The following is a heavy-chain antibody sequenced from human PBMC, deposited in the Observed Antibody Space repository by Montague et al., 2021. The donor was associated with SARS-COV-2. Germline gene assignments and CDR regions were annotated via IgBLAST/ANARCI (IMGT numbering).Heavy chain of an antibody. V-gene: IGHV3-23*05. J-gene: IGHJ2*01. CDR3: AKNPTVSGMPATIAWYFDL. Sequence: SLRLSCSASGFAFSDFAMTWVRQAPGKGLEWVSTIFASGHNTYYXDSVKGRFIVSRDNSKSTLFLHMNSLRAEDTAVYYCAKNPTVSGMPATIAWYFDLWGRGALVTVSS. CDR1: GFAFSDFA. D-gene: IGHD1-26*01. CDR2: IFASGHNT.